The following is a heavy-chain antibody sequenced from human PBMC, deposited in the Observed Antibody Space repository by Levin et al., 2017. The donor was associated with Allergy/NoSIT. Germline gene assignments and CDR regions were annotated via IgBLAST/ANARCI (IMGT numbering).Heavy chain of an antibody. J-gene: IGHJ6*02. CDR1: GYSFTNYW. V-gene: IGHV5-51*01. CDR3: ARLWGVNYTMDV. D-gene: IGHD3-10*01. Sequence: GESLKISCKGSGYSFTNYWIGWVRQMPGKGLEWMGIIYLADSDTKYSPSFQGQVAISADTSINTASLLSSRLKASDNAIYYCARLWGVNYTMDVWGQGTTVTVS. CDR2: IYLADSDT.